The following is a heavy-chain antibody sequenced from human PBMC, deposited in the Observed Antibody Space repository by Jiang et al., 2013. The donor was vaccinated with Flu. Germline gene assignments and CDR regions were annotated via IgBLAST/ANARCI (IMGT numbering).Heavy chain of an antibody. D-gene: IGHD2-8*01. V-gene: IGHV2-5*01. CDR1: GFSLTTTGVG. J-gene: IGHJ5*02. CDR3: ARVIRVKMVFGWIDP. Sequence: TQTLTLTCTFSGFSLTTTGVGVGWIRQPPGEAPEWLAVIYWTDEKRYRPSLESRLTVTKDASKNQVVLTMTNMDPVDTATYFCARVIRVKMVFGWIDPWGQGTLVTVSS. CDR2: IYWTDEK.